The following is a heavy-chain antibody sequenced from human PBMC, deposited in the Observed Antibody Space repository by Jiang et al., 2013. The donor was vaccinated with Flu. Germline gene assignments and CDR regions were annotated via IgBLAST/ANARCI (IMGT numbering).Heavy chain of an antibody. CDR3: ARTNSGYIDY. J-gene: IGHJ4*02. Sequence: WYSSYAVSVKSRITINPDTSKNQFSLHLNSVTPEDTAVYYCARTNSGYIDYWGQGTLVTVSS. V-gene: IGHV6-1*01. D-gene: IGHD5-24*01. CDR2: WYS.